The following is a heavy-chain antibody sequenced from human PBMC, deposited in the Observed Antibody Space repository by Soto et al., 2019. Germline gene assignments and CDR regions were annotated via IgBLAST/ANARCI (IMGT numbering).Heavy chain of an antibody. V-gene: IGHV1-3*01. D-gene: IGHD2-2*02. J-gene: IGHJ5*02. CDR3: ARDRRQYCSSTSCYNGWFDP. CDR1: GYTFTSYA. Sequence: EASVKVSCKASGYTFTSYAMHWVRQAPGQRLEWMGWINAGNGNTKYSQKFQGRVTITRDTSASTAYMELSSLRSEDTAVYYCARDRRQYCSSTSCYNGWFDPWGQGTLVTVS. CDR2: INAGNGNT.